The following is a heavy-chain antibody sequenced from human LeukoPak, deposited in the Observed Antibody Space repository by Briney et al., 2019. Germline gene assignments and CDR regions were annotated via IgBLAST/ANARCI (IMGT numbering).Heavy chain of an antibody. J-gene: IGHJ3*02. V-gene: IGHV4-34*01. Sequence: SETLSLTCAVYGGSFSGYYWSWIRQPPGKGLEWIGEINHNGSTNYNPSLKSRVTISVDTSKNQFSLKLSSVTAADTAVYYCARGPPYMIGFANDAFDIWGQGTMVTVSS. CDR3: ARGPPYMIGFANDAFDI. CDR2: INHNGST. CDR1: GGSFSGYY. D-gene: IGHD3-22*01.